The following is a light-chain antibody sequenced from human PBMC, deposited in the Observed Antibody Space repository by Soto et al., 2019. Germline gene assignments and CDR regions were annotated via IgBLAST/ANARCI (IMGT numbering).Light chain of an antibody. Sequence: QSALTQPASVSGSPGQSITISCTGTSSDVAGYNYVSWYQQHPGKAPQIMISDVSNRPSGVSNRFSVSKSGNTASLTISGLQAEDAADYYCSSYTSSSTRVFGTGTKLTVL. V-gene: IGLV2-14*01. J-gene: IGLJ1*01. CDR2: DVS. CDR3: SSYTSSSTRV. CDR1: SSDVAGYNY.